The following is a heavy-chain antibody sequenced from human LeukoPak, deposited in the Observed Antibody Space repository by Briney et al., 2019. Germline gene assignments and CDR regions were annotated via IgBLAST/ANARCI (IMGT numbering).Heavy chain of an antibody. D-gene: IGHD6-13*01. V-gene: IGHV3-74*01. CDR1: GFTFSNDW. J-gene: IGHJ4*02. CDR3: AKTRPLDSSSWSHGDY. CDR2: IKSDGSGT. Sequence: QPGGSLRLSCAASGFTFSNDWMHWVRQAPGKGLIWVSRIKSDGSGTNYADSVKGRFTISRDNAKKMLYLQMNSLGAEDTAVYYCAKTRPLDSSSWSHGDYWGQGTLVTVSS.